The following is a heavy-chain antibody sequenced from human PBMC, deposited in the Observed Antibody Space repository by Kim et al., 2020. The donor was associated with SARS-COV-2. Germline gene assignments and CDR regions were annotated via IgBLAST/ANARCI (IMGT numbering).Heavy chain of an antibody. CDR2: ISYDGSNK. V-gene: IGHV3-30*04. D-gene: IGHD2-15*01. J-gene: IGHJ4*02. Sequence: GGSLRLSCAASGFTFSSYAMHWVRQAPGKGLEWVAVISYDGSNKYYADSVKGRFTISRDNSKNTLYLQMNSLRAEDTAVYYCARGGWYCSGGSCYGRTGDFDYWGQGTLVTVSS. CDR1: GFTFSSYA. CDR3: ARGGWYCSGGSCYGRTGDFDY.